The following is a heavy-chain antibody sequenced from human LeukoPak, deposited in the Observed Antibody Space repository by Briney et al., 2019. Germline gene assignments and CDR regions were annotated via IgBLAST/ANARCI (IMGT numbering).Heavy chain of an antibody. J-gene: IGHJ4*02. V-gene: IGHV3-21*01. CDR3: AKDLFSGSPGTFFDY. CDR1: GFTFSNYN. Sequence: GGSLRLSCAASGFTFSNYNMNWVRQAPGEGLEWVSSISNSGSYIYYADSLKGRFTISRDNSKNTLYLQMNSLRAEDTAVYYCAKDLFSGSPGTFFDYWGQGTLVTVSS. CDR2: ISNSGSYI. D-gene: IGHD1-26*01.